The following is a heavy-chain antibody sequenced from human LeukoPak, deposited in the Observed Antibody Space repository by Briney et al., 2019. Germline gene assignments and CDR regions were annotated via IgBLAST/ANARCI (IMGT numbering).Heavy chain of an antibody. J-gene: IGHJ6*02. V-gene: IGHV4-34*01. CDR3: ATPGALYYYYGMDV. D-gene: IGHD7-27*01. CDR1: GGSFSGYY. CDR2: INHSGST. Sequence: KPSETLSLTCAVYGGSFSGYYWSWIRQPPGKGLEWIGEINHSGSTNYNPSLKSRVTISVDTSKNQFSLKLSSVTAADTAVYYCATPGALYYYYGMDVWAKGPRSPSP.